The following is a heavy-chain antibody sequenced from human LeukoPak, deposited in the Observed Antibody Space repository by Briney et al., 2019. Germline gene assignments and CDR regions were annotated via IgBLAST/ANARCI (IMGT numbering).Heavy chain of an antibody. CDR1: GFTFRSYD. V-gene: IGHV3-13*01. Sequence: PGGSLRLSCAASGFTFRSYDMHWVRQATGKGLEWVSVVGTAGGTYYPGSVKGRFTISRENAKNSLYLQMNSLRAEDTAVYYCARVRSESYGMDVWGQGTTVTVSS. J-gene: IGHJ6*02. CDR3: ARVRSESYGMDV. CDR2: VGTAGGT.